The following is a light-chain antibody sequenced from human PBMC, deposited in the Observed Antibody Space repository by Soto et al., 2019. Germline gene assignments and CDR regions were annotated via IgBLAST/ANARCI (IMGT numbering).Light chain of an antibody. J-gene: IGLJ1*01. CDR3: CSYAGSYTYV. V-gene: IGLV2-11*01. Sequence: QSVLTQPRSVSGSPGQSVTISCTGTSSDVGGYNYVSWYQQHPGKAPKLMIYDVSKRPSGVPDRFSGSKSGNTASLTISGLQAEDKADYYRCSYAGSYTYVFGTGTKVTVL. CDR2: DVS. CDR1: SSDVGGYNY.